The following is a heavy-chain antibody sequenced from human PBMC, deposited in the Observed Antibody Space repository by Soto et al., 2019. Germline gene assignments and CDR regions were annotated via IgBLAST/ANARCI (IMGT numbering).Heavy chain of an antibody. D-gene: IGHD3-9*01. V-gene: IGHV4-59*01. Sequence: SETLSLTCTVSGGSISSYYWSWIRQPPGKGLEWIGYIYYSGSTNYNPSLKSRVTISVDTSKNQFSLKLSSVTAADTAVYYCGAYLRYFDWPSYYYYMDVWAKGTTVTVSS. CDR1: GGSISSYY. CDR3: GAYLRYFDWPSYYYYMDV. CDR2: IYYSGST. J-gene: IGHJ6*03.